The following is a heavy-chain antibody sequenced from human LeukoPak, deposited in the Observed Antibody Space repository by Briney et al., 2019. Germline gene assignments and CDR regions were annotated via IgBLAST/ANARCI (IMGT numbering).Heavy chain of an antibody. V-gene: IGHV4-59*01. Sequence: GSLSLTCTVSGGSTSSYYWSWIRQPPGKGLEWIGYIYYSGSTNYNPSLKSRVTISVDTSKNQFSLKLSSVTAADTAVYYCARSRANWGGWFDPWGQGTLVTVSS. CDR1: GGSTSSYY. CDR3: ARSRANWGGWFDP. J-gene: IGHJ5*02. D-gene: IGHD7-27*01. CDR2: IYYSGST.